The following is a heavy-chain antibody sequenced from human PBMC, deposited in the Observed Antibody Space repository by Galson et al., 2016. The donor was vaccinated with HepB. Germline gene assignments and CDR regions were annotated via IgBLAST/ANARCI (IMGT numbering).Heavy chain of an antibody. D-gene: IGHD5-12*01. CDR3: AKAGSRAFIVAPDYGMDV. CDR1: GFTFRNYG. J-gene: IGHJ6*02. Sequence: SLRLSCAASGFTFRNYGMHWVRQAPGKGLEWVTVISYDGSNKYYADSVKGRFTISRDNSKNTLYLQMNSLRGEDTAVYYCAKAGSRAFIVAPDYGMDVWGQGTTVTVSS. V-gene: IGHV3-30*18. CDR2: ISYDGSNK.